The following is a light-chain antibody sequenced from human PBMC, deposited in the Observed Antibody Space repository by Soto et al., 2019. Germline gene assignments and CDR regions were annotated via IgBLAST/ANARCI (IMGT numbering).Light chain of an antibody. J-gene: IGKJ1*01. Sequence: EIVMTQSPATLSVSPGERATLSCRARQSVGSNLAWYQQKPGQAPRLLIYGAATRDTGIPARFSGSGSGTEFTLTISSLQSEDLALYFCQQYSNWPLTFGQGTKVEI. V-gene: IGKV3-15*01. CDR3: QQYSNWPLT. CDR2: GAA. CDR1: QSVGSN.